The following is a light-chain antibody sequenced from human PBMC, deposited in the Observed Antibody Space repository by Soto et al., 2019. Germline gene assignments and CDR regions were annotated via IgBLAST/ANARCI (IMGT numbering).Light chain of an antibody. Sequence: EIVLTHSPATLSLSPGESSTLSCRATRSVSSYLAWYQQKPGQAPRLLIYDASNRATGIPARFSGSGSETDFTLTISRLEPEDFAVYYCQQYGSSPWTFGQGTKVDI. CDR2: DAS. CDR1: RSVSSY. V-gene: IGKV3-20*01. J-gene: IGKJ1*01. CDR3: QQYGSSPWT.